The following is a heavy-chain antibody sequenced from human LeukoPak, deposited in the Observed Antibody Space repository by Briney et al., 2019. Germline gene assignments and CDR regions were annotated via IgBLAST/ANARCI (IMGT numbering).Heavy chain of an antibody. CDR3: AREGHYSSSSGSLGNWYFDF. Sequence: GGSPRLSCAASGFTFSSYAMHWVRQAPGKGLEWVAVISYDGSNKYYADSVKGRFTISRDNSKNTLYLQMNSLRAEDTAVYYCAREGHYSSSSGSLGNWYFDFWGRGTLVTVSS. D-gene: IGHD6-6*01. J-gene: IGHJ2*01. CDR2: ISYDGSNK. CDR1: GFTFSSYA. V-gene: IGHV3-30*04.